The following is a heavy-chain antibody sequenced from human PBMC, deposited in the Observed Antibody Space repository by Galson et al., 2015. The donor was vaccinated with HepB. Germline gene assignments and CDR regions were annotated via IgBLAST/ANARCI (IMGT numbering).Heavy chain of an antibody. CDR1: GFTFSSYS. J-gene: IGHJ4*02. CDR2: ISSSSTI. D-gene: IGHD6-19*01. Sequence: SLRLSCAASGFTFSSYSMNWVRQAPGKGLEWVSYISSSSTIYYADSVKGRFTISRDNAKNSLYLQMNSLRAEDTAVYYCARGPGIAVAGSFDYWGQGTLVTVSS. V-gene: IGHV3-48*04. CDR3: ARGPGIAVAGSFDY.